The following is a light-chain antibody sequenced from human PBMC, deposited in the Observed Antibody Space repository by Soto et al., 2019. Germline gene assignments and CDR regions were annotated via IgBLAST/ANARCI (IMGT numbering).Light chain of an antibody. CDR3: QQYSTYSPSA. CDR2: KAS. J-gene: IGKJ1*01. V-gene: IGKV1-5*03. Sequence: DIQMTQSPSTLSASVGDRVTITCRASQSISPWLAWYQQKPGKAPKLLIYKASSLESGVPSRFSGSGSGTEFTLTVSSLQPDDFATYYRQQYSTYSPSAFGQGTKVEIK. CDR1: QSISPW.